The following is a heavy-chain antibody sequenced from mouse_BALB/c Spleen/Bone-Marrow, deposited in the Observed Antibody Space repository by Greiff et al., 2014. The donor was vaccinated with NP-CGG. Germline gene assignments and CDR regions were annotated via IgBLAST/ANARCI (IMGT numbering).Heavy chain of an antibody. D-gene: IGHD1-1*01. J-gene: IGHJ3*01. Sequence: DVKLVESGAELVKPGASVKLSCTASGFNIKDTYMHWVKQRPEQGLEWIGRIDPANGNTKYDPKSQGKATITADTSSNTAYLQLSSLTSEDTAVYYCAIYYYGSSGFAYWGRGTLVTVSA. CDR1: GFNIKDTY. CDR2: IDPANGNT. V-gene: IGHV14-3*02. CDR3: AIYYYGSSGFAY.